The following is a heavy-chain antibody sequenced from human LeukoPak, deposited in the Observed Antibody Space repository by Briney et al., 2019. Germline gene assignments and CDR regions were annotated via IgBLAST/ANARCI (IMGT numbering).Heavy chain of an antibody. Sequence: PSETLSLTSTLSLGSPTGYYGSSIPQPARKRLEGIECIYASGSTNYNPSLNSRVTLSVHTTNNQSSIKPTSVTAAHTAVSYRARVTDPRYNYFDPWGRGTLVTVSS. V-gene: IGHV4-4*07. J-gene: IGHJ5*02. CDR1: LGSPTGYY. CDR3: ARVTDPRYNYFDP. CDR2: IYASGST. D-gene: IGHD2-21*02.